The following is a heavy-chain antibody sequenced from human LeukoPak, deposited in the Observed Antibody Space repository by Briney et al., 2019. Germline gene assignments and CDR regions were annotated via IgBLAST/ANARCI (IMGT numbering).Heavy chain of an antibody. CDR3: ARQGDCSSTSCPFDY. D-gene: IGHD2-2*01. V-gene: IGHV4-59*08. CDR2: IYYSGST. CDR1: GGSISSYY. Sequence: SETLSLTCTVSGGSISSYYWSWIRQPPGKGREWIGYIYYSGSTNYNPSLKSRVTISVDTSKNQFSLKLSSVTAADTAVYYCARQGDCSSTSCPFDYWGQGTLVTVSS. J-gene: IGHJ4*02.